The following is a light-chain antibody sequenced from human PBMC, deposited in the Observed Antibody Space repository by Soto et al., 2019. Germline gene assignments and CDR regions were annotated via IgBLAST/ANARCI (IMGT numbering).Light chain of an antibody. V-gene: IGKV3-20*01. CDR1: QRVGGNY. CDR2: AAS. Sequence: ELVLTQSPVTLSLTPGERATLSCRASQRVGGNYLAWYQQKRGQSPRLLIYAASSRATDIPDRFSGSGSGTDFTLTITSVEPEDFAVYYCQQYGSRTWTFGQGTKLEMK. J-gene: IGKJ1*01. CDR3: QQYGSRTWT.